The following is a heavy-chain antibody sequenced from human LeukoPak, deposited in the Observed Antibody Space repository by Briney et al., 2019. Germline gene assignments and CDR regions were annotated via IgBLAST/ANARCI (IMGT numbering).Heavy chain of an antibody. V-gene: IGHV3-30-3*01. J-gene: IGHJ4*02. CDR1: GFTFSSYA. D-gene: IGHD2-21*02. CDR3: ARDVLAYCGGDCYSPDY. Sequence: GGSLRLSCAASGFTFSSYAMHWVRQAPGKGLEWVAVISYDGSNKYYADSVKGRFTISRDNSKNTLYLQMNSLRAEDTAVCYCARDVLAYCGGDCYSPDYWGQGTLVTVSS. CDR2: ISYDGSNK.